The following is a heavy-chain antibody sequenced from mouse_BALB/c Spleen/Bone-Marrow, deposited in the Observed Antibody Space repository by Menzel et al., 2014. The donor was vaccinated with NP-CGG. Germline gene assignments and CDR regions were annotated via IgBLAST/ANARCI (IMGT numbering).Heavy chain of an antibody. CDR2: IIPNSGYS. V-gene: IGHV1-4*01. CDR3: TIRYYAMDY. D-gene: IGHD1-1*01. CDR1: GYTFTRYT. J-gene: IGHJ4*01. Sequence: VKLLESGAELARPGASVKMSCQASGYTFTRYTMHWGKKRPGQGLEWIGYIIPNSGYSNYNQKFKDKATLTADKSSSTAYMQLSSLTSEDSAVYYCTIRYYAMDYWGQGTSVTVSS.